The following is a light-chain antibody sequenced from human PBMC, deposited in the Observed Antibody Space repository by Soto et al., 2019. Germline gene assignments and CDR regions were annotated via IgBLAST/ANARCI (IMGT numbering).Light chain of an antibody. CDR3: QQSFSIPLFT. CDR2: AAS. CDR1: QSISNY. J-gene: IGKJ3*01. V-gene: IGKV1-39*01. Sequence: DIQMTQSPSSLSASIGDRVTITCRTSQSISNYLNWYQYKPGKAPKLLIYAASSLQSGVPSRFSGSGSGTDFTLTISSLQPEDFATYYCQQSFSIPLFTFGPGTKVDI.